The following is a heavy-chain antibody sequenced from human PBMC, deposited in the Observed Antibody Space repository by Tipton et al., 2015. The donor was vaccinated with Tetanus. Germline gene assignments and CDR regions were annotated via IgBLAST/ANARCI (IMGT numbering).Heavy chain of an antibody. J-gene: IGHJ6*03. D-gene: IGHD3-10*01. V-gene: IGHV3-30*03. CDR3: ARAPNSGTSPYFYHYMDV. Sequence: SLRLSCVASGFTFTTYGMHWVRQAPGKGLEWAAVTSPDGSNKYYADSVKGRFTISRDNSKNTLYLQMNTLRPEDTAVYFCARAPNSGTSPYFYHYMDVWGKGTTVTVSS. CDR2: TSPDGSNK. CDR1: GFTFTTYG.